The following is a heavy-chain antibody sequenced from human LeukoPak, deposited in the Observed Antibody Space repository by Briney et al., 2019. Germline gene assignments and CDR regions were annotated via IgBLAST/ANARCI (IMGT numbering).Heavy chain of an antibody. CDR2: IYYSGST. V-gene: IGHV4-59*01. D-gene: IGHD6-19*01. CDR3: ARGIQWLDHVFDY. CDR1: GGSISSYY. J-gene: IGHJ4*02. Sequence: SETLSLTCTVSGGSISSYYWSWIRQPPGKGLEWIGYIYYSGSTNYNPSLKSRVTISVDTSKNQFSLKLSSVTAADTAVYYCARGIQWLDHVFDYWGQGTLVTVSS.